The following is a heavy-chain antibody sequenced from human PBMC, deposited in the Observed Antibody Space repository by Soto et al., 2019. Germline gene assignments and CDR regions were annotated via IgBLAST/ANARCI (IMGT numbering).Heavy chain of an antibody. Sequence: SETLSLTCTVSGGSISSGDYYWSWIRQPPGKGLEWIGYIYYSGSTYYNPSLKSRVTISVDTSKNQFSLKLSSVTAADTAVYYCARYLSGYRYAPRAYYFDYRVQATLVTVSS. V-gene: IGHV4-30-4*01. CDR1: GGSISSGDYY. D-gene: IGHD5-18*01. CDR2: IYYSGST. J-gene: IGHJ4*02. CDR3: ARYLSGYRYAPRAYYFDY.